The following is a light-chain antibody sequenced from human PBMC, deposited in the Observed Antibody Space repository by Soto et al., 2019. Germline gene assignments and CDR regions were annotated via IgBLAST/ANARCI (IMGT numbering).Light chain of an antibody. J-gene: IGKJ1*01. CDR1: QSLSSSY. V-gene: IGKV3-20*01. CDR3: QQYDTSPRT. Sequence: EIVLTQSPGTLSLSPGERATLSCRASQSLSSSYLAWYQQKPGQAPRILIYAASTRAPGIPDRFSGSGSGTDFTLTIIRLEAEDFAVYYCQQYDTSPRTFGQGTKVEI. CDR2: AAS.